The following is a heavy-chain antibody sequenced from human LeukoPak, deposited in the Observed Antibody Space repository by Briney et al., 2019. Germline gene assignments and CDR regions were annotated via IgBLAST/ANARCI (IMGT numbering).Heavy chain of an antibody. D-gene: IGHD1/OR15-1a*01. CDR1: GTSFSAYY. CDR3: ARLNVEQWRNTMDY. V-gene: IGHV4-34*01. CDR2: INPSGGT. J-gene: IGHJ4*02. Sequence: SETLSLTCVVSGTSFSAYYWTWIRQPPGKGLEWIGEINPSGGTNSNPSLKSRVTMSIDTSKNQLSLTLSSVTAADTSVYYCARLNVEQWRNTMDYWGQGTLVTVSS.